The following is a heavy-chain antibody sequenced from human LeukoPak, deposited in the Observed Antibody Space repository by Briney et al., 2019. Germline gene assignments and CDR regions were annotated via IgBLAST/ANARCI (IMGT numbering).Heavy chain of an antibody. J-gene: IGHJ6*02. Sequence: PSETLSLTCTVSGGSISSYYWSWIRQPPGKGLEWIGYIYYSGSTNYNPFLKSRVTISVDTSKNQFSLKLSSVTAADTAVYYCARHRVGASGRYYGMDVWGQGTTVTVSS. V-gene: IGHV4-59*08. CDR3: ARHRVGASGRYYGMDV. D-gene: IGHD1-26*01. CDR1: GGSISSYY. CDR2: IYYSGST.